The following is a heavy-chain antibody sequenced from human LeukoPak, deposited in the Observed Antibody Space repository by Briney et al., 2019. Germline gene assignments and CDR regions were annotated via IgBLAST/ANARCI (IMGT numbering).Heavy chain of an antibody. J-gene: IGHJ3*02. CDR3: ARHHPSKLDAFDI. Sequence: PSETLSLTCTVSGGSISSSSYYWGWIRQPPGKGLEWIGSIYYSGSTYYNPSLKSRVTISVDTSKNQFSLKLSSVTAADTAVYYCARHHPSKLDAFDIWGQGTMVTVSS. CDR1: GGSISSSSYY. CDR2: IYYSGST. V-gene: IGHV4-39*01.